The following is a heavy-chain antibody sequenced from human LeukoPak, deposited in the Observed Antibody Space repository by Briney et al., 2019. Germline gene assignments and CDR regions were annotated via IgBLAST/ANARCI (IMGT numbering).Heavy chain of an antibody. J-gene: IGHJ6*02. CDR1: GFTFSSYS. CDR3: ARDGVVVVPAAISPYYYYYGMDV. Sequence: GGSLRLSCAASGFTFSSYSVNWVRQAPGKGLEWVSYISSSSSTIYYADSVKGRFTISRDNAKNSLYLQMNSLRDEDTAVYYCARDGVVVVPAAISPYYYYYGMDVWGQGTTVTVSS. CDR2: ISSSSSTI. V-gene: IGHV3-48*02. D-gene: IGHD2-2*02.